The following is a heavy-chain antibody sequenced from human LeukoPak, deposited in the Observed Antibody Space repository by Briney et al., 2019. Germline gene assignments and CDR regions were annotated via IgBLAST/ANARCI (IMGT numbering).Heavy chain of an antibody. CDR2: ISSSGSTI. J-gene: IGHJ6*02. Sequence: PGGSLRLSCAASGFTFSSYEMNWVRQAPGKGLEWVSYISSSGSTIYYADSAKGRFTISRDNAKNSLYLQMNSLRAEDTAVYYCARLLGYCSGGSCYSPDYYYGMDVWGQGTTVTVSS. CDR3: ARLLGYCSGGSCYSPDYYYGMDV. D-gene: IGHD2-15*01. CDR1: GFTFSSYE. V-gene: IGHV3-48*03.